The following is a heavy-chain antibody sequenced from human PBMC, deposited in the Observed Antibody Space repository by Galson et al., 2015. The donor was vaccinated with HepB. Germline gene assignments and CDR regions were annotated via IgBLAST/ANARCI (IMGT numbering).Heavy chain of an antibody. CDR1: GFTVSSNY. CDR3: AKDEEAWELPGGSFY. Sequence: SLRLSCAASGFTVSSNYMSWVRQAPGKGLEWVSVIYSGGSTYYADSVKGRFTISRDISKNTLYLQMNSLRAEDTAVYYCAKDEEAWELPGGSFYWGQGTLVTVSS. D-gene: IGHD1-26*01. J-gene: IGHJ4*02. CDR2: IYSGGST. V-gene: IGHV3-53*05.